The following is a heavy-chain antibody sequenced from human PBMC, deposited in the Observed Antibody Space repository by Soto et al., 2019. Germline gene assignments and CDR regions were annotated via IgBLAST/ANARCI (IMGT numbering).Heavy chain of an antibody. D-gene: IGHD5-18*01. CDR2: INSDGSST. Sequence: EVQLVESGGGLVQPGGSLRLSCAASGVTFSSYWMHWVRQAPGKGPVWVSRINSDGSSTSYADSVKGRFTISRDNAKNTLYLQMNSLRAEDTAVYYCATERGYSYGCFDYWGQGTLVTVSS. CDR3: ATERGYSYGCFDY. J-gene: IGHJ4*02. CDR1: GVTFSSYW. V-gene: IGHV3-74*01.